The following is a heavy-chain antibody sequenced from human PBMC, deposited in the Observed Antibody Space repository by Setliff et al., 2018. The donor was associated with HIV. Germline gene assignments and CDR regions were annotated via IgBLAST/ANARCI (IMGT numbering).Heavy chain of an antibody. CDR1: GASISSSPYY. Sequence: SETLSLTCSVSGASISSSPYYWAWIRQPPGKGLEWIGSSYYSGSTYYNPSLKSRVTISVDTSKNQFSLKLSSVTAADTAIYYCATDTAMLQEGTEFWGQGTLVTVSS. CDR3: ATDTAMLQEGTEF. CDR2: SYYSGST. V-gene: IGHV4-39*01. J-gene: IGHJ4*02. D-gene: IGHD5-18*01.